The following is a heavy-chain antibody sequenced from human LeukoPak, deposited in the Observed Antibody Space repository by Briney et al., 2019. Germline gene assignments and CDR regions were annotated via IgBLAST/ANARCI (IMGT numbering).Heavy chain of an antibody. D-gene: IGHD7-27*01. J-gene: IGHJ4*02. CDR2: INPNSGGT. CDR1: GYTFTGYY. CDR3: ARVGWGQRPYYFDY. V-gene: IGHV1-2*02. Sequence: ASVKVSCKASGYTFTGYYMHWVRQAPGQGLEWMGWINPNSGGTNYAQKLQGRVTMTTDTSTSTAYMELRSLRSDDTAVYYCARVGWGQRPYYFDYWGQGTLVTVSS.